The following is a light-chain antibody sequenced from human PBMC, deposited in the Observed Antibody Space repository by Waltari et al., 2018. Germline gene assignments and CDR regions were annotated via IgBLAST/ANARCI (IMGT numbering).Light chain of an antibody. CDR3: NSFAVGSKFV. CDR1: SSDVGSSNY. V-gene: IGLV2-8*01. Sequence: QSALTQPPSASGSPGQSVTISCTGTSSDVGSSNYVSWYQQHPGKAPKLMIYEVPNRPSGVPDRFSGSKSGNTASLTVSGLQVEDEADYYCNSFAVGSKFVFGTGTKVTVL. J-gene: IGLJ1*01. CDR2: EVP.